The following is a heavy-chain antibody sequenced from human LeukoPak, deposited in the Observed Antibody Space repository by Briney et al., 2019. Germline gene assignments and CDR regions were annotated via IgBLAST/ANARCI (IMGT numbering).Heavy chain of an antibody. V-gene: IGHV4-38-2*01. D-gene: IGHD1-1*01. CDR3: ARHWNDHKVFEY. J-gene: IGHJ4*02. CDR1: GYSISRGYY. Sequence: SETLSLTCAVSGYSISRGYYWGWIRQTPGKGLEWIASVYQSGNTYYNPSLKSRVTISVDTSKNQFSLKLSSVTAADTALYYCARHWNDHKVFEYWGQGTLVTVSS. CDR2: VYQSGNT.